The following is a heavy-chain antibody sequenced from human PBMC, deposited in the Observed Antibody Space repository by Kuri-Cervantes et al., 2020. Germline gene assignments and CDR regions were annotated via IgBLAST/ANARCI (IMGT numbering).Heavy chain of an antibody. CDR3: AGGGDWPNSKIDY. Sequence: SETLSLTCTVSGGSISSYYWSWIRQPPGKGLEWIGYIYYSGSTNYNPSLKSRVTISVDTSKNQFSLKLSSVTAADTAVYYCAGGGDWPNSKIDYWGQGTLVTVSS. D-gene: IGHD2-21*02. J-gene: IGHJ4*02. CDR1: GGSISSYY. CDR2: IYYSGST. V-gene: IGHV4-59*01.